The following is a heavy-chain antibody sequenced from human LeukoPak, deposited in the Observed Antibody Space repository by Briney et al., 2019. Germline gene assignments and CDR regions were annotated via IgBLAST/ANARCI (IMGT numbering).Heavy chain of an antibody. J-gene: IGHJ5*02. V-gene: IGHV4-59*12. CDR3: ARADSGSYWFDP. CDR1: GGSISSYY. Sequence: SETLSLTCAVSGGSISSYYWSWIRQPPGKGLEWIGYIYYSGNTNYNPSLRSRVTISVDTSKNQVSLKLSSVTAEDTAVYYCARADSGSYWFDPWGQGTLVTVSS. D-gene: IGHD1-26*01. CDR2: IYYSGNT.